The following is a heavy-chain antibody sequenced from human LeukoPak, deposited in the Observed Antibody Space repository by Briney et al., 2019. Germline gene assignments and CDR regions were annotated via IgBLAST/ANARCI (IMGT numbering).Heavy chain of an antibody. D-gene: IGHD4-17*01. J-gene: IGHJ4*02. CDR3: ARDYGDYVSSFDY. CDR2: IYYSGST. CDR1: GGSISSSSYY. V-gene: IGHV4-39*01. Sequence: SETLSLTCTVSGGSISSSSYYWGWIRQPPGKGLEWIGGIYYSGSTYYNPSLKSRVTISVDTSKNQFSLKLSSVTAADTAVYYCARDYGDYVSSFDYWGQGTLVTVSS.